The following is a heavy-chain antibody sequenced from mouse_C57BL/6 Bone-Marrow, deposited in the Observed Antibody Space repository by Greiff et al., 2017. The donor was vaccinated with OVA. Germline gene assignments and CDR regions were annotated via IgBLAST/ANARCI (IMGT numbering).Heavy chain of an antibody. V-gene: IGHV13-2*01. Sequence: VKLVETGGGLVRPGNSLKLSCVTSGFTFSNYRMHWLRQPPGKRLEWIAVITVKSDNYGAHSAESVKGRFALSRDDSKSSVYLEMNRLREEDTATYCCTPGGGNYYWYFDVWGTGTTVTVSS. D-gene: IGHD2-1*01. CDR2: ITVKSDNYGA. CDR1: GFTFSNYR. CDR3: TPGGGNYYWYFDV. J-gene: IGHJ1*03.